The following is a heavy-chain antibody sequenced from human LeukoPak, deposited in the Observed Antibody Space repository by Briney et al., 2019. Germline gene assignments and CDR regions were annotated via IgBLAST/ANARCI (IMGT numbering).Heavy chain of an antibody. CDR2: IWYDGSNK. J-gene: IGHJ6*02. CDR1: GFTFSSYG. CDR3: AREEDTGHYYYYGMDA. V-gene: IGHV3-33*01. Sequence: GGSLRLSCAASGFTFSSYGMHWVGQAPGKGLEGVAVIWYDGSNKYYADSVKGRFTISRDNSKNTLYLQMNGLRAEDTAVYYCAREEDTGHYYYYGMDAWGQGTTVTVSS. D-gene: IGHD1-14*01.